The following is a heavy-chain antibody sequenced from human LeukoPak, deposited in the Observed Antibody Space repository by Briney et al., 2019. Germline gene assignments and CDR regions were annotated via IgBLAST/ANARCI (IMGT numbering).Heavy chain of an antibody. CDR3: ARGFSGSYRTFDY. Sequence: PGKSLRLSCAAPGITFSSFGMHWLRQAPGKGLEWVAFIWYDGSNKYYADSVKGRFTISRDNSKNTLYLQMNSLRAEDTAVYYCARGFSGSYRTFDYWGQGTLVTVSS. D-gene: IGHD1-26*01. CDR1: GITFSSFG. V-gene: IGHV3-33*01. CDR2: IWYDGSNK. J-gene: IGHJ4*02.